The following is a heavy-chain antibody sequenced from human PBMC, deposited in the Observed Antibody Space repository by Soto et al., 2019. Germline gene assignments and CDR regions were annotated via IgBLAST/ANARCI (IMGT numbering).Heavy chain of an antibody. Sequence: EVQLVESGGGLVQPGRSLRLSCAASGFTFDDYAMHWVRQAPGKGLEWVSGISWNSGSIGYADSVKGRFTISRDNAKNSLYLQMNSLRAEDTALYYCASQSGWYAFDIWGQGTMVTVSS. CDR2: ISWNSGSI. CDR1: GFTFDDYA. CDR3: ASQSGWYAFDI. D-gene: IGHD6-19*01. J-gene: IGHJ3*02. V-gene: IGHV3-9*01.